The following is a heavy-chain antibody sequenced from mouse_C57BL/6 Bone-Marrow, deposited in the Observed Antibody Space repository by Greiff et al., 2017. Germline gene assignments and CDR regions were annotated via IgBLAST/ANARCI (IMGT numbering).Heavy chain of an antibody. Sequence: EVKLMESGAELVKPGASVKLSCTASGFNIKDYYMHWVKQRTEQGLEWIGRIDPEDGETKYAAKFQGKATITADTSSNTASLQLSSLTSEDTAVYYCARRAYWGQGTTLTVSS. CDR3: ARRAY. V-gene: IGHV14-2*01. J-gene: IGHJ2*01. D-gene: IGHD3-3*01. CDR1: GFNIKDYY. CDR2: IDPEDGET.